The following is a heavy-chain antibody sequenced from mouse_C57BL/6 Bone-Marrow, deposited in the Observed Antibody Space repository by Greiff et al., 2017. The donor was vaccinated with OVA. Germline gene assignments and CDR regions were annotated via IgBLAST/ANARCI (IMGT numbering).Heavy chain of an antibody. CDR2: INPNNGGT. Sequence: VQLQQSGPELVKPGASVKISCKASGYTFTDYYMNWVKQSHGKSLEWIGDINPNNGGTSYNQKFKGKATLTVDKSSSTAYMELRSLTSEDSAVYYCARLLRFDFWGQGTTLTVSS. J-gene: IGHJ2*01. V-gene: IGHV1-26*01. CDR1: GYTFTDYY. D-gene: IGHD1-1*01. CDR3: ARLLRFDF.